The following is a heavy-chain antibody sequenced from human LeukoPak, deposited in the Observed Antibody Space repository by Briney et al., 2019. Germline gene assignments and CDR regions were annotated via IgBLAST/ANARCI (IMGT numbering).Heavy chain of an antibody. CDR2: ISGSGGST. Sequence: GGSLRLSCAASGFTFSDYYMSWVRQAPGKGLEWVSVISGSGGSTYYADSVRGRFTISRDNSQNTLYLQMSSLRVDDTAIYYCAKGARVTTRSWFDPWGQGTLVTVSS. J-gene: IGHJ5*02. V-gene: IGHV3-23*01. CDR3: AKGARVTTRSWFDP. CDR1: GFTFSDYY. D-gene: IGHD4-17*01.